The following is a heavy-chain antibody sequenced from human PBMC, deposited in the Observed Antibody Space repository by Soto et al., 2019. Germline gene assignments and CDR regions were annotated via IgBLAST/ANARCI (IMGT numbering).Heavy chain of an antibody. Sequence: QVQLVESGGGVVQPGRSLRLSCAASGFTFTRSTLHWVRQAPGKGLEWVAIISNDGNNKYYADSVKGRFTISRDNSKNTLFLQMNSLRPDDTAVYYCARGARLLLSSFDVWGQGTVVTVSS. V-gene: IGHV3-30-3*01. D-gene: IGHD5-18*01. CDR2: ISNDGNNK. CDR3: ARGARLLLSSFDV. J-gene: IGHJ3*01. CDR1: GFTFTRST.